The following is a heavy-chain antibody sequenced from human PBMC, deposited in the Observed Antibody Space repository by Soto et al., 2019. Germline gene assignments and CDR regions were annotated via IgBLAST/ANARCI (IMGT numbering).Heavy chain of an antibody. V-gene: IGHV4-30-4*01. D-gene: IGHD3-22*01. Sequence: SETLSLTCTVSGGSISSGDYYWSWIRQPPGKGLEWIGYIYYSGRTYYNPSLKSRVTISEDRSKNQFSLKLNSVTAADTAVYYCARTGSGYYDSSGYLYWGQGTLVTVSS. J-gene: IGHJ4*02. CDR3: ARTGSGYYDSSGYLY. CDR1: GGSISSGDYY. CDR2: IYYSGRT.